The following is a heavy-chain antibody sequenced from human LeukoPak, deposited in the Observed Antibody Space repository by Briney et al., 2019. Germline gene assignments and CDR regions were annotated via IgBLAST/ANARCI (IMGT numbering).Heavy chain of an antibody. CDR3: AKDGVGYCSSTSCFDAFDI. J-gene: IGHJ3*02. D-gene: IGHD2-2*03. CDR2: IYSGGST. V-gene: IGHV3-53*01. Sequence: GGSLRLSCAASGFTVSSNYMSWVRQAPGKGLEWVSVIYSGGSTYYADSVKGRFTISRDNSKNTLYLQMNSLRAEDTAVYYCAKDGVGYCSSTSCFDAFDIWGQGTMVTVSS. CDR1: GFTVSSNY.